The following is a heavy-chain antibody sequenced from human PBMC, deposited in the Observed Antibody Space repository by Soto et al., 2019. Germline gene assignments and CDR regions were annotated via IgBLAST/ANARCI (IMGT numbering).Heavy chain of an antibody. CDR1: GFTFSSYG. J-gene: IGHJ4*02. V-gene: IGHV3-30*18. Sequence: TGGSLRLSCVGSGFTFSSYGMHWVRQAPGKGPECVAVISDTGSSHYYAASVEGRFTISRENSKNTLSLHMDRLRVEDTAVYYCAKDRGGDCPDNSCYFGADYWGQGTPVTVSS. CDR2: ISDTGSSH. D-gene: IGHD2-2*01. CDR3: AKDRGGDCPDNSCYFGADY.